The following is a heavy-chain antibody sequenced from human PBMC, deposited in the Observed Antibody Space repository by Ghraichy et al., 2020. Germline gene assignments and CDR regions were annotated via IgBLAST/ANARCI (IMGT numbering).Heavy chain of an antibody. V-gene: IGHV3-23*01. Sequence: GGSLRLSCAASGFTFSSYAMSWVRQAPGKGLEWVSGISSGDGSTYYAEYYADSVKGPFTISRDNSKNTLYLQMNNLGAEDTAVYYCANFGVGHSSGWYQWDYWGQGTLVAVSS. J-gene: IGHJ4*02. CDR3: ANFGVGHSSGWYQWDY. CDR1: GFTFSSYA. D-gene: IGHD6-19*01. CDR2: ISSGDGST.